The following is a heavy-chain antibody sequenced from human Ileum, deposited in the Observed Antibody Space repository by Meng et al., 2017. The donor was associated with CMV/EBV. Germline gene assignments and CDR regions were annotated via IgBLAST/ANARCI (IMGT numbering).Heavy chain of an antibody. CDR3: AREDERLLGPLSPHHAFDI. CDR2: ISYDGSNK. V-gene: IGHV3-30*04. D-gene: IGHD2/OR15-2a*01. J-gene: IGHJ3*02. CDR1: GFTFSSYA. Sequence: GESLKISCAASGFTFSSYAMHWVRQAPGKGLEWVAVISYDGSNKYYADSVKGRFTISRDNSKNTLYLQMNSLRAEDTAVYYCAREDERLLGPLSPHHAFDIWGQGTMVTVSS.